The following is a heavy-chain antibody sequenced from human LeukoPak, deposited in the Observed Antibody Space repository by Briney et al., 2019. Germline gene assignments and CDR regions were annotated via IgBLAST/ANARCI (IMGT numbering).Heavy chain of an antibody. CDR1: GFTFSSYG. CDR3: ARDRDDFWSGYYYPSSYYYMDV. J-gene: IGHJ6*03. CDR2: IRQDGSEK. D-gene: IGHD3-3*01. Sequence: GGSLRLSCAASGFTFSSYGMHWVRQAPGKGLEWVANIRQDGSEKYYVDSVRGRFTISRGNAKNSLYLQMNSLRAEDTAVYYCARDRDDFWSGYYYPSSYYYMDVWGKGTTVTVSS. V-gene: IGHV3-7*01.